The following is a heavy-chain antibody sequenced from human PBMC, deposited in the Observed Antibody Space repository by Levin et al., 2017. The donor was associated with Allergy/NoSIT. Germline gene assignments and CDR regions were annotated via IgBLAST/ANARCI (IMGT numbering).Heavy chain of an antibody. V-gene: IGHV3-15*01. D-gene: IGHD4-23*01. CDR2: IHWISDGGAA. J-gene: IGHJ4*02. CDR3: TTYLDFGGYIYGY. CDR1: GFTFRYAW. Sequence: GGSLRLSCAASGFTFRYAWMGWVRQAPGKGLEWVGHIHWISDGGAAAYTSSVKGRFIISRDDSKDTLYLQMNSLKTEDTAVYYCTTYLDFGGYIYGYWGQGTLVTVSS.